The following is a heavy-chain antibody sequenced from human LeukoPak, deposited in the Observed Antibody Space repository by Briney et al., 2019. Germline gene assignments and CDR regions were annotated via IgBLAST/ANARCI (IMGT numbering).Heavy chain of an antibody. J-gene: IGHJ4*02. V-gene: IGHV3-23*01. CDR1: GFSFSRYA. D-gene: IGHD6-13*01. CDR3: AKGITSSSWYSQFDY. CDR2: ISGSGGST. Sequence: LAGGSLRLSCAASGFSFSRYAMSWVRQAPGKGLEWDSAISGSGGSTYYADSVKGRLTISRDNSKNTLYLQMNSLRAEDTALYYCAKGITSSSWYSQFDYWGQGTLVPVSS.